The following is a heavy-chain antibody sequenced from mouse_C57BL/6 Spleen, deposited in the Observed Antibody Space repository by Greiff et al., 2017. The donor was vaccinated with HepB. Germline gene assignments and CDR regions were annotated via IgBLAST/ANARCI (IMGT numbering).Heavy chain of an antibody. V-gene: IGHV10-1*01. D-gene: IGHD2-2*01. CDR3: VRHVGEWFDY. Sequence: EVKLVESGGGLVQPKGSLKLSCAASGFSFNTYAMNWVRQAPGKGLEWVARIRSKSNNYATYYADSVKDRFTISRDDSESMLYLQMNNLKTEDTAMYYCVRHVGEWFDYWGQGTSVTVSS. CDR2: IRSKSNNYAT. J-gene: IGHJ4*01. CDR1: GFSFNTYA.